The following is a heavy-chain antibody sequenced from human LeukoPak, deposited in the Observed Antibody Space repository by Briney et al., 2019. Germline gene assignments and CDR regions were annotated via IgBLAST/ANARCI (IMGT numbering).Heavy chain of an antibody. Sequence: GGSLRLSCAASGFTFSSYAMSWVRQAPGKGLEWVSAISGSGGSTYYADSVKGRFTISRDNSKNTLYLQMNSQRAEDTAVYYCAKSRGRIVGATTPDYWGQGTLVTVSS. CDR2: ISGSGGST. V-gene: IGHV3-23*01. D-gene: IGHD1-26*01. CDR1: GFTFSSYA. J-gene: IGHJ4*02. CDR3: AKSRGRIVGATTPDY.